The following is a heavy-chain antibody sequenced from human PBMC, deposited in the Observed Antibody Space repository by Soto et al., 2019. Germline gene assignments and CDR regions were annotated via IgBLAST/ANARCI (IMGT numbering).Heavy chain of an antibody. Sequence: SETLSLTCTVSGGSISSSSYYWGWIRQPLGKGLEWIGSIYYSGSTYYNPSLKSRVTISVDTSKNQFSLKLSSVTAADTAVYYCAANGRVGYCSGGSCYSSWFDPWGQGTLVTVSS. D-gene: IGHD2-15*01. CDR1: GGSISSSSYY. J-gene: IGHJ5*02. CDR3: AANGRVGYCSGGSCYSSWFDP. V-gene: IGHV4-39*01. CDR2: IYYSGST.